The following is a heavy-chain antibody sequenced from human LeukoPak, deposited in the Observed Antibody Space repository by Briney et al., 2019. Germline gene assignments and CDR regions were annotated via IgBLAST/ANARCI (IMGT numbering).Heavy chain of an antibody. CDR2: IHTSGST. V-gene: IGHV4-4*07. CDR3: ARENSSGWYRGYYYYMDV. CDR1: GGSLSSYY. J-gene: IGHJ6*03. D-gene: IGHD6-19*01. Sequence: PSETLSLTCTVSGGSLSSYYWSWIRQPAGKGLEWIGRIHTSGSTNYNPSLKSRVTMSVDTSKNQFSLKLSSVTAADTAVYYCARENSSGWYRGYYYYMDVWGKGTTVTVSS.